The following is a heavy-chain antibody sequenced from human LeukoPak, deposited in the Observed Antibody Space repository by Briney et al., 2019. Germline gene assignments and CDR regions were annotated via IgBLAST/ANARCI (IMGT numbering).Heavy chain of an antibody. CDR1: EFTFSSYW. V-gene: IGHV3-7*03. CDR3: ARRGYSFSLFDY. J-gene: IGHJ4*02. D-gene: IGHD5-18*01. Sequence: GGSLRLSCAASEFTFSSYWMSWVRQAPGKGLEWVANIKQDGSEKYYVDSVKGRFTISRDNAKNSLYLQMNSLRAEDTAVYYCARRGYSFSLFDYWGQGTLVTVSS. CDR2: IKQDGSEK.